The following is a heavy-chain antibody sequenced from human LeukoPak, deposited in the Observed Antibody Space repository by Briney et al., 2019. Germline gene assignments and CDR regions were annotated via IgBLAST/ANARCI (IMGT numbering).Heavy chain of an antibody. J-gene: IGHJ5*02. Sequence: SETLSLTCTVSGGSISSGSYYWSWIRQPAGKGLEWIGRIYTSGSTNYNPSLKSRVTISVDTSKNQFSLKLSSVTAADTAVYYCARYPKKPEDYRTAGSWGQGTLVTVSS. CDR2: IYTSGST. CDR1: GGSISSGSYY. CDR3: ARYPKKPEDYRTAGS. V-gene: IGHV4-61*02. D-gene: IGHD4-11*01.